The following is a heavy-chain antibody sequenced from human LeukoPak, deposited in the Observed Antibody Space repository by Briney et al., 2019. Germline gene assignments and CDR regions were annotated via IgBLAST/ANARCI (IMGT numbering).Heavy chain of an antibody. Sequence: EKISCKVSGDTFTDYYMHWVQQAPGKGLEWMGLVDPEDGETIYAEKFQGRVTITADTSTDTAYMALSSLRSEDTAVYYCATEGAYNWYDPCGQGTLVTVSS. CDR2: VDPEDGET. J-gene: IGHJ5*02. D-gene: IGHD3-16*01. CDR1: GDTFTDYY. CDR3: ATEGAYNWYDP. V-gene: IGHV1-69-2*01.